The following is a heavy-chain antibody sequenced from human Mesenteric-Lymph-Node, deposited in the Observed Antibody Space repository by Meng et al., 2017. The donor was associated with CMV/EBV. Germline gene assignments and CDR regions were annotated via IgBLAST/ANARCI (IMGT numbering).Heavy chain of an antibody. CDR1: GFTFSSYS. D-gene: IGHD6-6*01. CDR3: ARDPETARPPDAFDI. Sequence: GESLKISCAASGFTFSSYSMNWVRQAPGKGLEWVSSISSSSSYIYYADSVKGRFTISRDNAKNSLYLKMNSLRAEETAVYYCARDPETARPPDAFDIWGQGTLVTVSS. J-gene: IGHJ3*02. CDR2: ISSSSSYI. V-gene: IGHV3-21*01.